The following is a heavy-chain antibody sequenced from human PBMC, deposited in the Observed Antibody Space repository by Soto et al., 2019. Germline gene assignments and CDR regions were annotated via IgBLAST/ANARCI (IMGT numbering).Heavy chain of an antibody. V-gene: IGHV3-73*01. Sequence: PGGSLRLSCAAPGFTFSGSSMHWVRQASGKGLELVARIRSKANSYATTYGASVRGRFTISRDDSKNTAYLQMNSLKTDDTAVYYCAASGYDKFVDYWGQGSLVTVSS. D-gene: IGHD5-12*01. CDR1: GFTFSGSS. J-gene: IGHJ4*02. CDR3: AASGYDKFVDY. CDR2: IRSKANSYAT.